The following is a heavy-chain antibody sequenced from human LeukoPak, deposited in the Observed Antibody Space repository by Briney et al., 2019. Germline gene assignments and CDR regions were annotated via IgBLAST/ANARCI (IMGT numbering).Heavy chain of an antibody. Sequence: ASVKFSCKASGYTFTSYYMHWVRQAPGQGLEWMGIINPSGGSTSYAQKFQGRVTMTRDTSTSTVYMELSSLRSEDTAVYYCAREILPAANPWWFDPWGQGTLVTVSS. CDR2: INPSGGST. J-gene: IGHJ5*02. CDR1: GYTFTSYY. V-gene: IGHV1-46*01. D-gene: IGHD2-2*01. CDR3: AREILPAANPWWFDP.